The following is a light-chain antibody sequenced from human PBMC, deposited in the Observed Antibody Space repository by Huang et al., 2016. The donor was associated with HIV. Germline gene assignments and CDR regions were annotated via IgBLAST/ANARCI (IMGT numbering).Light chain of an antibody. CDR1: QSVAYN. CDR2: GTS. J-gene: IGKJ1*01. Sequence: MVMTQSPDTLSVSPGERATLSCRASQSVAYNLAWYQQKAGQAPRLISYGTSTRATGIPGRFSGSGSGTEFTLTISSLQSDDFGVYYCQQYDKWPPVTFGQGTKVEI. V-gene: IGKV3-15*01. CDR3: QQYDKWPPVT.